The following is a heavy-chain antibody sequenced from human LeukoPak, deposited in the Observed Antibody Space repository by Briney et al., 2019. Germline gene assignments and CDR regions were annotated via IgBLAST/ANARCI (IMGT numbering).Heavy chain of an antibody. CDR2: INHSGST. CDR3: ARRRYFDY. Sequence: SETLSLTCAVYGGSFSGYYWSWIRQPPGKGLEWIGEINHSGSTNYNPSLKSRVTISVDTSKNQFSLKLSSVTAADTAVYYCARRRYFDYWGQGTLVTVSS. D-gene: IGHD6-25*01. J-gene: IGHJ4*02. CDR1: GGSFSGYY. V-gene: IGHV4-34*01.